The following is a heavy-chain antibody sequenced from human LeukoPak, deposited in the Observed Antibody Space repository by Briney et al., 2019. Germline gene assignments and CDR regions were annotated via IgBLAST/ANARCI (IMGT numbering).Heavy chain of an antibody. CDR2: IYSGGST. CDR1: GFTVSSNY. Sequence: GGSLRLSCAASGFTVSSNYMSWVRQAPGKGLEWVSVIYSGGSTYYADSVKGRFTISRDNSKNTLYLQMNSLRAEDTAVYYCARDKAVAGTGYFDYWGQGTLVTVSS. J-gene: IGHJ4*02. V-gene: IGHV3-66*01. D-gene: IGHD6-19*01. CDR3: ARDKAVAGTGYFDY.